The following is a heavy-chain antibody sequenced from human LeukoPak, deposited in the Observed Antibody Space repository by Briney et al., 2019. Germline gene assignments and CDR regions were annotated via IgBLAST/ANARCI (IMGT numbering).Heavy chain of an antibody. V-gene: IGHV4-59*01. D-gene: IGHD6-13*01. CDR1: GGSISSYY. J-gene: IGHJ1*01. Sequence: SETLSLTCTVSGGSISSYYWSWIRQPPGKGLGWIGYIDYSGSTIHNPSLKSRVTISVNTSKNQFSLQLTSVTAADTAVYYCARSGGLYTSTWYFHRWGQGTLVTVSS. CDR2: IDYSGST. CDR3: ARSGGLYTSTWYFHR.